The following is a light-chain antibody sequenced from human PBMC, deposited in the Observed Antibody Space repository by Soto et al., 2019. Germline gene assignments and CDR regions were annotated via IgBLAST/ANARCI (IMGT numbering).Light chain of an antibody. J-gene: IGKJ1*01. V-gene: IGKV3-20*01. Sequence: EIVLTQSPGTLSLSPGERATLSCRASQSVASRNLAWYQQKSGQAPRLLIYGASSRAIHTPDRFSGSGSGTDFTLTISGLEPEDFAVYYCQHFGNSLWTFGQVTKVDIK. CDR3: QHFGNSLWT. CDR1: QSVASRN. CDR2: GAS.